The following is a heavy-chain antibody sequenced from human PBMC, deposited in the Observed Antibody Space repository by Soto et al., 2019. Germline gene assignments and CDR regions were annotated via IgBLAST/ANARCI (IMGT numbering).Heavy chain of an antibody. V-gene: IGHV1-69*13. CDR2: IIPIFGTA. Sequence: ASVKVSCKASGGTFSSYAISWVRQAPGQGLEWMGGIIPIFGTANYAQKFQGRVTITADESTSTAYMELSSLRSEDTAVYYCARGIVGYSSSWYPYYFDYWGQGTRVTVSS. CDR3: ARGIVGYSSSWYPYYFDY. D-gene: IGHD6-13*01. J-gene: IGHJ4*02. CDR1: GGTFSSYA.